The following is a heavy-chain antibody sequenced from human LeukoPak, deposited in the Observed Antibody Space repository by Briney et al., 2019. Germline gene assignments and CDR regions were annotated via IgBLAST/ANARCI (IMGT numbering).Heavy chain of an antibody. CDR2: IRSDGSNT. CDR1: GFTFNNYG. J-gene: IGHJ4*02. Sequence: GGSLRLSCAASGFTFNNYGMHWVRQAPGKGLEWVAFIRSDGSNTYYADSVQGRFTISRDNSKNTLYLQMNSLRAEDTALYYCAKLGYCTITSCPEDDYRGQGTLVTVSS. CDR3: AKLGYCTITSCPEDDY. D-gene: IGHD2-2*01. V-gene: IGHV3-30*02.